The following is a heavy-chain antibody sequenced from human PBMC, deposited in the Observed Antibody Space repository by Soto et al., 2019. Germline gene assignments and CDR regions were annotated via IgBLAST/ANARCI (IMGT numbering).Heavy chain of an antibody. J-gene: IGHJ4*02. V-gene: IGHV3-48*03. CDR2: ISSSGNTI. D-gene: IGHD3-9*01. CDR1: GFTFHSFE. CDR3: ARAISREYFDY. Sequence: EVQLVESGGGLVQPGESLRLSCAASGFTFHSFEMTWVRLAPGKGLEWVSYISSSGNTIYYADSVKGRFTISRDNAKNSLYLQMNSLRAEDTAVYYCARAISREYFDYWGQGTLVTVSS.